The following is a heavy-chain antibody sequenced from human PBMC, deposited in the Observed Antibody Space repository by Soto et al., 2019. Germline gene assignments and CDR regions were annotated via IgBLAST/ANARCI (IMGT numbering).Heavy chain of an antibody. Sequence: PGGSLRLSCAAPGLIFGDYHMDWVRQAPGKGLEWVGRIRRKANSYTTEYAASVKGRFTISRDDSKNSLYLQMNSLKSEDTAVYYCAMLGGWSGGSSGMDAWGQGT. CDR1: GLIFGDYH. CDR3: AMLGGWSGGSSGMDA. V-gene: IGHV3-72*01. D-gene: IGHD6-19*01. CDR2: IRRKANSYTT. J-gene: IGHJ6*02.